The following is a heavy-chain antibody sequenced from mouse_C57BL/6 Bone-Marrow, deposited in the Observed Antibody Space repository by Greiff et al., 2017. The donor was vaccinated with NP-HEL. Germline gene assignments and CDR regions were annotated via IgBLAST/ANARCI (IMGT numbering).Heavy chain of an antibody. J-gene: IGHJ1*03. V-gene: IGHV1-47*01. D-gene: IGHD2-5*01. CDR1: GYTFTTYP. CDR2: FHPYNDDT. Sequence: VQLVESGAELVKPGASVKMSCKASGYTFTTYPIEWMKQNHGQSLEWIGNFHPYNDDTKYNEKFKGKATLTVEKSSSTVYLELSRLTSDDSAVYYCARLNYSNYWYFDVWGTGTTVTVSS. CDR3: ARLNYSNYWYFDV.